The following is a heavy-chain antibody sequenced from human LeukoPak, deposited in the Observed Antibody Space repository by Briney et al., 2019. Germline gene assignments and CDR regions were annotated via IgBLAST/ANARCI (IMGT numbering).Heavy chain of an antibody. V-gene: IGHV1-2*02. J-gene: IGHJ6*02. CDR3: ARGGLDYGDYYGMDV. CDR1: GYTFTGYY. Sequence: RASVKVSCKASGYTFTGYYMHWVRQAPGQGLEGMGWINPNSGGTNYAQKFQGRVTMTRDTSISTAYMELSRLRSDDTAVYYCARGGLDYGDYYGMDVWGQGTTVTVSS. CDR2: INPNSGGT. D-gene: IGHD4-17*01.